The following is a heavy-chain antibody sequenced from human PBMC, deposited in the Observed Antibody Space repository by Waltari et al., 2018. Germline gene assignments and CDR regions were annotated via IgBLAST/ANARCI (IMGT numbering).Heavy chain of an antibody. Sequence: QVQLVQSGAEVKKPGSSVKVSCKASGGTFSSYAISWVRQAPGQGLEWMGGIIPIFGTANYAQKFQGRVTITADESTSTAYMELSSLRSEDTAVYYCARGRTFGRRITGTTGMRFDPWGQGTLVTVSS. CDR2: IIPIFGTA. CDR1: GGTFSSYA. V-gene: IGHV1-69*13. CDR3: ARGRTFGRRITGTTGMRFDP. D-gene: IGHD1-7*01. J-gene: IGHJ5*02.